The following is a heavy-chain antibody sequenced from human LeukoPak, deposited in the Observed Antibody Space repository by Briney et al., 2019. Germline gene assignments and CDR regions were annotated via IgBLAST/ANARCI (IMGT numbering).Heavy chain of an antibody. CDR1: GYSLISGFS. D-gene: IGHD3-16*01. CDR2: ISYNGIT. Sequence: SETLSLTCAVSGYSLISGFSWGWFRQPPGKVLEWLGAISYNGITDYNPSLKSRVTISLDTSKNQFSLRLTSVTAADTALYYCAREGAGPGIDPWGQGTLVTVSS. CDR3: AREGAGPGIDP. V-gene: IGHV4-38-2*02. J-gene: IGHJ5*02.